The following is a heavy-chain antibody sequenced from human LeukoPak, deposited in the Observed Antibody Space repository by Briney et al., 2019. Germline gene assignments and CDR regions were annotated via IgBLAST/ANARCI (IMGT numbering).Heavy chain of an antibody. Sequence: PGGSLRLSCAASGFTFSSYGMHWVRQAPGKGLEWVAVISDDGSNKYYVDSVKGRFTISRDSSKNTLYLQMNSLRAEDTAVYYCARYSVGAFDYWGQGALVTVSS. CDR1: GFTFSSYG. J-gene: IGHJ4*02. D-gene: IGHD6-13*01. CDR3: ARYSVGAFDY. CDR2: ISDDGSNK. V-gene: IGHV3-30*03.